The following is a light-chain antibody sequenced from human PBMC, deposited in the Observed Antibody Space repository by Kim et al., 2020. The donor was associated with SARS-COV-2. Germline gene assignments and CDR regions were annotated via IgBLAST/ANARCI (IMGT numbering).Light chain of an antibody. Sequence: DIVMTQSPDSLTVSLGERATINCKSSQSLLYSSNNKNYLAWYQQKRGQPPKLLISWSSTRESGVPERFSGSGSGTDFTLTITSLQAEDVAFYYCQQYYSIPYTFGQGTKLEI. CDR2: WSS. J-gene: IGKJ2*01. CDR1: QSLLYSSNNKNY. CDR3: QQYYSIPYT. V-gene: IGKV4-1*01.